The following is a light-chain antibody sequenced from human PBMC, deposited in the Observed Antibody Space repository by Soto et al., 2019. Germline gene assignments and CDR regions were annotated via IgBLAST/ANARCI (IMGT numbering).Light chain of an antibody. CDR2: GAS. J-gene: IGKJ1*01. CDR1: QSVSSSY. CDR3: QQYGSSRRT. V-gene: IGKV3-20*01. Sequence: EIVLTQSPGTLSLSPGERATLSCRASQSVSSSYLAWYQQKPGQAPRLLIYGASRRATGIPDRFSGSESGTDFTLTISRLEPEDFAVYYCQQYGSSRRTFGQGTKVEIK.